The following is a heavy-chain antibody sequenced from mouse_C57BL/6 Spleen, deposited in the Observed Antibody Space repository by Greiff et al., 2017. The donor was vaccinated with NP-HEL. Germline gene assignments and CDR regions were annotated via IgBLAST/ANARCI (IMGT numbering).Heavy chain of an antibody. V-gene: IGHV1-80*01. CDR1: GYAFSSYW. CDR2: IYPGDGDT. J-gene: IGHJ4*01. Sequence: QVQLQQSGAELVKPGASVKISCKASGYAFSSYWMNWVKQRPGKGLEWIGQIYPGDGDTNYNAKFKGKATLTADTSSSTAYMQLSSLTSEDSAVYFCATARTYYAMGDWGQGTSVTVSS. CDR3: ATARTYYAMGD. D-gene: IGHD3-3*01.